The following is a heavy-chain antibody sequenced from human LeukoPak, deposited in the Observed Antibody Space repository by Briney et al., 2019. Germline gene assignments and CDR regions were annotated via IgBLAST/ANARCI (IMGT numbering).Heavy chain of an antibody. CDR2: VSVYNGNT. CDR3: AKDIHPGLDSGASCCFDY. CDR1: GYTFSRHG. D-gene: IGHD3-22*01. V-gene: IGHV1-18*01. J-gene: IGHJ4*02. Sequence: AASVTVSCKTSGYTFSRHGITWVRQAPGQGLGWVGRVSVYNGNTNYAQNVQGRVTMTTDTSTNTAYMELRSLRSDDTAVYYCAKDIHPGLDSGASCCFDYWGQGTPVTVSS.